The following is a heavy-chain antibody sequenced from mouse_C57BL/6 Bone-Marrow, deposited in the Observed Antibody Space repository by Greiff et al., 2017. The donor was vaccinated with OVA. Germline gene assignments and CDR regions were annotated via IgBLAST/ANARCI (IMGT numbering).Heavy chain of an antibody. V-gene: IGHV1-81*01. CDR3: ARGYTVVATPFAY. J-gene: IGHJ3*01. D-gene: IGHD1-1*01. CDR2: IYPRSGNT. CDR1: GYTFTSYG. Sequence: QVQLQQSGAELARPGASVKLSCKASGYTFTSYGISWVKQRPGQGLEWIGEIYPRSGNTYYNEKFKGKATLTADKSSSTAYMELRSLTSEDSAVYFCARGYTVVATPFAYRGQGTLVTVSA.